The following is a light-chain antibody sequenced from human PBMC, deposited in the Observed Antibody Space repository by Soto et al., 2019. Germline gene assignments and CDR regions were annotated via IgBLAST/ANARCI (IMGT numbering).Light chain of an antibody. CDR3: ITYSDRQSYL. CDR1: SSDIGSYNH. Sequence: QSVLTQPASVSGSPGQSITISCSGTSSDIGSYNHVAWYQQFPGKSPKLMIYAVSDRPPGVTDLFSGSKSVITASLTISGLQTEVEADYCCITYSDRQSYLFGTGTKVTV. J-gene: IGLJ1*01. V-gene: IGLV2-14*03. CDR2: AVS.